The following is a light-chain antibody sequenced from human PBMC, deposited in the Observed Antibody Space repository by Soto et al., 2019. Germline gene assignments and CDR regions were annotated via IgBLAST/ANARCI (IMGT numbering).Light chain of an antibody. CDR2: HAS. CDR3: QQYASSPLT. Sequence: EIVLTQSPGTLSLSPGERATFSCRASQSVGRDYLAWYQQKPGQAPRLLIYHASSRATGIPDRFSGSGSGTDFTLTISRLEPEDFAEFYCQQYASSPLTFGGGTKVEIK. J-gene: IGKJ4*01. CDR1: QSVGRDY. V-gene: IGKV3-20*01.